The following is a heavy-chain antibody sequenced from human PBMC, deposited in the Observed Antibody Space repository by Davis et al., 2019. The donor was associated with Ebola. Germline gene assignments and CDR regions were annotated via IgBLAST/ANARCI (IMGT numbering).Heavy chain of an antibody. CDR3: ARGPMPSWYADYYKYGMDV. CDR2: ISGDGDHT. V-gene: IGHV3-43*02. J-gene: IGHJ6*02. Sequence: GESLKISCAASGFTFDQYPMHWVRQRPGKGLEWVSLISGDGDHTYYADSVKGRFTISRDNYKESLYLQMNSLRSEDTALYFCARGPMPSWYADYYKYGMDVWGQGTTVT. D-gene: IGHD6-13*01. CDR1: GFTFDQYP.